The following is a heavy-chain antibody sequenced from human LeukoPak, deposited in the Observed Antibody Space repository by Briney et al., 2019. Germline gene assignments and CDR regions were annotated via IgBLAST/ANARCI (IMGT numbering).Heavy chain of an antibody. J-gene: IGHJ1*01. CDR1: GNSFTTYY. CDR3: ATSSEFGDNAELEV. D-gene: IGHD4-17*01. CDR2: INPNGGGS. Sequence: ASVKLSCKASGNSFTTYYIHWVRQAPGQGLEWMGIINPNGGGSTYAQKLQGRVRITRDISTTTFYMEMTTLIYEDTAVYYCATSSEFGDNAELEVWGQGTLVTVSS. V-gene: IGHV1-46*03.